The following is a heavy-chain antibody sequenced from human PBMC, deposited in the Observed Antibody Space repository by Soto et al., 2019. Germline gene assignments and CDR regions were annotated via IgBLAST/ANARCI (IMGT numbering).Heavy chain of an antibody. J-gene: IGHJ4*02. CDR1: GFTFSNYG. Sequence: PGGSLRLSCAASGFTFSNYGMHWVRQAPGKGLEWVAAIWYDGSNKYYADSVKGRFTISRDNSQNTLYLQMNSLRAEDTAVYYCRAFAYTTNWLDYWGQGTLVTVSS. CDR2: IWYDGSNK. D-gene: IGHD7-27*01. CDR3: RAFAYTTNWLDY. V-gene: IGHV3-33*01.